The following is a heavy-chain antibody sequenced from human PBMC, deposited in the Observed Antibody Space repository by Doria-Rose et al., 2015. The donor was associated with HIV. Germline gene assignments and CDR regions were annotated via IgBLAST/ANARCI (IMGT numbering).Heavy chain of an antibody. J-gene: IGHJ5*02. D-gene: IGHD5-18*01. CDR1: GYTFTSYD. Sequence: PGASVKVSRKASGYTFTSYDINWVRQATGQGLEWMGWMNPNSGNTGYAQKFQGRVTMTRNTSISTAYMELSSLRSEDTAVYYCARIHSFVSDWFDPWGQGTLVTVSS. CDR3: ARIHSFVSDWFDP. CDR2: MNPNSGNT. V-gene: IGHV1-8*01.